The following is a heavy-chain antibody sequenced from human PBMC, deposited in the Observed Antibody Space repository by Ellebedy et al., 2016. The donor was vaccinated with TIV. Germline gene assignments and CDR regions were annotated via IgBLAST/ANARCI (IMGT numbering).Heavy chain of an antibody. V-gene: IGHV3-23*01. J-gene: IGHJ4*02. D-gene: IGHD3-10*01. CDR3: VRGSTTMEF. CDR1: GFTLGNYE. Sequence: GGSLRLXCAASGFTLGNYEMTWVRQAPGKGLQWVAIIRTNSYNTLYADSVKGRFTISRDDSKKTLYLQMNSLRAEDTAVYYCVRGSTTMEFWGQGTLVTVSS. CDR2: IRTNSYNT.